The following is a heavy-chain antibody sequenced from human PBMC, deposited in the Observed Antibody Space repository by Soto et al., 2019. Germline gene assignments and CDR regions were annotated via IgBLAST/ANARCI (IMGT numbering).Heavy chain of an antibody. CDR1: GYTFTSYG. J-gene: IGHJ5*02. D-gene: IGHD2-2*01. CDR3: AIVVVPAAIGNWFDP. CDR2: ISAYNGNT. Sequence: ASVTVSCKASGYTFTSYGISWVRQAPGQGLEWMGWISAYNGNTNYAQKLQGRVTMTTDTSTSTAYMELRSLRSDDTAVYYCAIVVVPAAIGNWFDPWGQGTLVTVSS. V-gene: IGHV1-18*01.